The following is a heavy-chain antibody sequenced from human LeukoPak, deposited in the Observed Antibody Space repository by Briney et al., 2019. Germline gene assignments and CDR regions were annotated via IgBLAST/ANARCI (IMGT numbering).Heavy chain of an antibody. J-gene: IGHJ4*02. Sequence: KPSETLSLTCTVSGGSISSYYWTWIRQPAGKGLDWIGRLYPSGNTDYNPSLKSRITMSLDTSKNQFSLQLNSVTAADPAVYYCARGFGSGGYYDFWGQGTLVTVSS. D-gene: IGHD3-22*01. V-gene: IGHV4-4*07. CDR1: GGSISSYY. CDR2: LYPSGNT. CDR3: ARGFGSGGYYDF.